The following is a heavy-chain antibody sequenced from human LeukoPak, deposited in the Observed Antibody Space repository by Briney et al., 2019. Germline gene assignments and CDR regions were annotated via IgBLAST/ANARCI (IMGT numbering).Heavy chain of an antibody. J-gene: IGHJ4*02. V-gene: IGHV1-2*02. D-gene: IGHD1-26*01. CDR1: GYTFTGYY. CDR2: INPSSGGT. CDR3: AREVGRGFDY. Sequence: WASVKVSCKPSGYTFTGYYIQWVRQAPGQGLEWMGWINPSSGGTNYPQKFQGRVTMTRDTSLSTAYMEVSGLRSDDTAVYYCAREVGRGFDYWGQGTLVTVSS.